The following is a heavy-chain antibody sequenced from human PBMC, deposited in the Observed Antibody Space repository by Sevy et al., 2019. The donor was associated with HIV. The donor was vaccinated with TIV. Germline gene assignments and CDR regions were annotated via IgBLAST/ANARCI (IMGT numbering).Heavy chain of an antibody. V-gene: IGHV1-8*01. Sequence: ASVKVSCKASGYTFTSYDINWVRQATGQGLEWMGWMNPNSGNTGYAQKFQGRVTMTRNTSISTAYMELSSLRSEDTAVYYCARGLPVTAMVHYYHYGMDVWGQGTTVTVSS. CDR2: MNPNSGNT. D-gene: IGHD5-18*01. CDR1: GYTFTSYD. CDR3: ARGLPVTAMVHYYHYGMDV. J-gene: IGHJ6*02.